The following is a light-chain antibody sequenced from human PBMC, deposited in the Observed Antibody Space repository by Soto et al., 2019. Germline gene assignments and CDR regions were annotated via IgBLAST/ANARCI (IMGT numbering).Light chain of an antibody. CDR3: MQALQTPLT. CDR2: LGS. V-gene: IGKV2-28*01. CDR1: QSPLHSNGYNY. Sequence: DIVMTQSPLSPPVTPGEPASISCRSSQSPLHSNGYNYLDWYLQKPGQSPQLLIYLGSNRASGVPDRFCGSGSGTDFTLKISRVEAEDVGVYYCMQALQTPLTFGGGTKVDIK. J-gene: IGKJ4*01.